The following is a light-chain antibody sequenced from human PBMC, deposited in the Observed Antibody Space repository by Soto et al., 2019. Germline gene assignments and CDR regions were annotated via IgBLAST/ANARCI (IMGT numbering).Light chain of an antibody. V-gene: IGLV2-11*01. CDR1: SSHFYGYNY. CDR2: DVS. CDR3: CSYAGSYTYV. J-gene: IGLJ1*01. Sequence: QSALTQHRSVSGSPGQSVTISCTGTSSHFYGYNYVSWYQQHPGKAPKVMIYDVSKRPTGVPDRFSGSKSGNTASLTISGLQAEDEGDYYCCSYAGSYTYVFGTGTKVTVL.